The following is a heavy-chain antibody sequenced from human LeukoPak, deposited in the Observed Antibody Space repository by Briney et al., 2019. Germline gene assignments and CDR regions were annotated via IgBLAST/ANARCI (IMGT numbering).Heavy chain of an antibody. D-gene: IGHD2-15*01. J-gene: IGHJ5*02. CDR3: ARHYGGSAYFDP. V-gene: IGHV5-51*01. CDR1: GYTSINYW. CDR2: IYPVDSDT. Sequence: KGGESLKISCKVSGYTSINYWIAWVRQVPGRGLEWMGIIYPVDSDTRYSPSFQGQVTISVDKSISTAYLHWSSLKASDTAIYYCARHYGGSAYFDPWGQGTLVTVSS.